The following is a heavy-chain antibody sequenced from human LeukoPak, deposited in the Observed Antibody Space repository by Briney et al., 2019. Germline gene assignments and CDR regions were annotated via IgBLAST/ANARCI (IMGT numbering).Heavy chain of an antibody. D-gene: IGHD3-10*01. Sequence: SETLSLTCTVSGGSISSSSYYWGWIRQPPGKGLEWIGSIYYSGSTYYNPSLKSRVTISVDTSKNQFSLKPSSVTAADTAVYYCARLGYGSGSYYSVPDYWGQGTLVTVSS. CDR1: GGSISSSSYY. J-gene: IGHJ4*02. V-gene: IGHV4-39*01. CDR2: IYYSGST. CDR3: ARLGYGSGSYYSVPDY.